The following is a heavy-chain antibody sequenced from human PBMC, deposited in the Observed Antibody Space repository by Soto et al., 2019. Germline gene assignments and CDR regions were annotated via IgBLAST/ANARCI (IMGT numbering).Heavy chain of an antibody. D-gene: IGHD4-4*01. Sequence: SETLSLTCTVSGGSISSSSYYWGWIRQPPGKGLEWIGSIYYSGSTYYNPSLKSRVTISVDTSKNQFSLKLSSVTAADTAVYYCAEHGTDYSNYFSYYYYYMDVWGKGTTVTVSS. CDR1: GGSISSSSYY. CDR3: AEHGTDYSNYFSYYYYYMDV. CDR2: IYYSGST. J-gene: IGHJ6*03. V-gene: IGHV4-39*01.